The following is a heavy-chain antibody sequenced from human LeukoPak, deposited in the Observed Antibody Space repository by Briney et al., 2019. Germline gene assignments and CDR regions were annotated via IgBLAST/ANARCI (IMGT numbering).Heavy chain of an antibody. CDR1: GDSVSSNSAA. CDR2: TYYRSKWYN. J-gene: IGHJ4*02. Sequence: SQTLSLTCAISGDSVSSNSAAWNWIRQSPSRGLEWPGRTYYRSKWYNDYAVSVKSRITINPDTSKNQFSLQLNSVTPEDTAVYYCARGTGYSSSPGSYYFDYWGQGTLVTVSS. D-gene: IGHD6-6*01. V-gene: IGHV6-1*01. CDR3: ARGTGYSSSPGSYYFDY.